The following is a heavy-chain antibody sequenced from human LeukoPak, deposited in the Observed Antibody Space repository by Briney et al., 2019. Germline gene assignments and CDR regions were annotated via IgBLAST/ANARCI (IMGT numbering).Heavy chain of an antibody. J-gene: IGHJ4*02. V-gene: IGHV4-4*07. CDR3: ARYSGIYGHDN. D-gene: IGHD3-10*01. CDR2: FFSSGTSSGTT. Sequence: ETLSLTRTFSRCSFTNFYWSWVRQAPGEGLEWIWQFFSSGTSSGTTKYNPSFESRATISVDKSKNQFSLKLTSVTAADTDVYYCARYSGIYGHDNWGQGTLVTVSS. CDR1: RCSFTNFY.